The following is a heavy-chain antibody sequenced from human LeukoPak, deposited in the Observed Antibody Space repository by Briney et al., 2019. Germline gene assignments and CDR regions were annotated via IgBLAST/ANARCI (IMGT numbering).Heavy chain of an antibody. CDR3: AKRVAGTYHFDY. D-gene: IGHD6-19*01. J-gene: IGHJ4*02. CDR2: ILYDGTNK. CDR1: GFTFSSYG. Sequence: GGSLRPSCAASGFTFSSYGMHWVRQAPGKGLEWVAFILYDGTNKYYADSVKGRFTISRDNSKNTLYLQMNSLRAEDTAVYYCAKRVAGTYHFDYWGQGTLVTVSS. V-gene: IGHV3-30*02.